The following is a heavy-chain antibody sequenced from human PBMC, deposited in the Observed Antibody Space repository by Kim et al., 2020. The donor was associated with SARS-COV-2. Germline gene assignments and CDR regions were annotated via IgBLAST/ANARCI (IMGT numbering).Heavy chain of an antibody. J-gene: IGHJ4*02. Sequence: YRPSLKSRVTISVDTSKNQFSLKLSAVTAADTAVYYCARDAEGYSYSFDYWGQGTLVTVSS. CDR3: ARDAEGYSYSFDY. D-gene: IGHD5-18*01. V-gene: IGHV4-30-2*04.